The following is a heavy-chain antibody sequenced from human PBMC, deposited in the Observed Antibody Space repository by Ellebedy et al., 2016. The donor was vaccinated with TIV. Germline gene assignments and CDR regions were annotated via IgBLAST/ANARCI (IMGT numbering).Heavy chain of an antibody. V-gene: IGHV2-5*01. CDR2: IYWNDDK. Sequence: SGPTLVKPTQTLTLTCTFSGFSLSTSGVGVGWIRQPPGKALEWLALIYWNDDKRYSPSLKSRLTITKDTSKNQVVLTMTNMDPVDTATYYCARGTGIMITDYFDYWGQGTLVTVSS. J-gene: IGHJ4*02. D-gene: IGHD3-16*01. CDR3: ARGTGIMITDYFDY. CDR1: GFSLSTSGVG.